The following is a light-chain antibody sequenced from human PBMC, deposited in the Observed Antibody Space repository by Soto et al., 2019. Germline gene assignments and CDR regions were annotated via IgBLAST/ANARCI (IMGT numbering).Light chain of an antibody. CDR2: DVG. CDR3: SSYTSSSSRV. J-gene: IGLJ1*01. CDR1: SSAVGGYNY. V-gene: IGLV2-14*01. Sequence: QSVLTQPDSVSGSLVQSITISCTGTSSAVGGYNYVSWYQQHPGKAPKLMIYDVGNRPSGVSNRFSGSKSGNTASLTISGLQAEDEADSYCSSYTSSSSRVFGTGTKVTVL.